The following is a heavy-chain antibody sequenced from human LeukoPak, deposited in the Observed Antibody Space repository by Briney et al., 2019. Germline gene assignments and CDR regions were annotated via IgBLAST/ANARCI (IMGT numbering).Heavy chain of an antibody. D-gene: IGHD5-18*01. CDR1: GFTFSSYA. CDR2: ISYDGSNK. J-gene: IGHJ4*02. V-gene: IGHV3-30*04. CDR3: ATDLGYSYAS. Sequence: PGRSLRLSCAASGFTFSSYAMHWVRQAPGKGLEWVAVISYDGSNKYYADSVKGRFTISRDNSKNTLYLQMNSLRAEDTAVYYCATDLGYSYASWGQGTLVTVSS.